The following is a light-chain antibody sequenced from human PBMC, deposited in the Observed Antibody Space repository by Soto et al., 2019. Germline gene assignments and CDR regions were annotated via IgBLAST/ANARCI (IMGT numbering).Light chain of an antibody. CDR3: QKRSAWPPVT. Sequence: VVLTQSPATLSLSPGERATLSCRTSLSVSVYLDWYQQKPGQAPRLLISDASNRATGIPARFSGSGSGTEFTITIRSIETEDFAVYYCQKRSAWPPVTFGQGTRLEIK. CDR1: LSVSVY. V-gene: IGKV3-11*01. J-gene: IGKJ5*01. CDR2: DAS.